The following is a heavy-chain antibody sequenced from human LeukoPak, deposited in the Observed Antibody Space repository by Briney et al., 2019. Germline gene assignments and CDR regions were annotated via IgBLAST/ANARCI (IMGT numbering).Heavy chain of an antibody. CDR2: ISGDGTAR. Sequence: GGSLRLFCAASGFTSSSYWMHWVRQVPGKGLVWVSRISGDGTARNYADSVKGRFTISRDDAKNTVDLQMNSLRGEDTAVYYCVRGRGSYGWFDPWGQGTLVTVSS. CDR3: VRGRGSYGWFDP. J-gene: IGHJ5*02. CDR1: GFTSSSYW. D-gene: IGHD3-10*01. V-gene: IGHV3-74*01.